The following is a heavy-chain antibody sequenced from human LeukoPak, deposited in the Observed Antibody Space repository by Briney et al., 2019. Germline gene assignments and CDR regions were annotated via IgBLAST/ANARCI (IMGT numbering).Heavy chain of an antibody. CDR3: ASRGSGDSSGYYHFDY. CDR1: GGSFSGYY. V-gene: IGHV4-34*01. J-gene: IGHJ4*02. CDR2: INHSGST. D-gene: IGHD3-22*01. Sequence: PSETLSLTCAVYGGSFSGYYWSWIRQPPGKGLEWIGEINHSGSTNYNPSLKSRVTISVDTSKNQFSLKLSSVTAADTAVYYCASRGSGDSSGYYHFDYWGQGTLVTVSS.